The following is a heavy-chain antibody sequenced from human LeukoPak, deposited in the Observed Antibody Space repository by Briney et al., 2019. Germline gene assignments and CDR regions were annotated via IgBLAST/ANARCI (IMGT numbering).Heavy chain of an antibody. CDR3: ACHARDNFWSASRGFDP. J-gene: IGHJ5*02. D-gene: IGHD3-3*01. Sequence: SETLSLTCAVYGGSFSGHYRSWIRQPAGKGLEWIGEINHGGITSYKPSLKSRVTLSVDTSKSQFSLKLNSVTAPGTAVYYCACHARDNFWSASRGFDPGRRGPLVTVYS. V-gene: IGHV4-34*01. CDR1: GGSFSGHY. CDR2: INHGGIT.